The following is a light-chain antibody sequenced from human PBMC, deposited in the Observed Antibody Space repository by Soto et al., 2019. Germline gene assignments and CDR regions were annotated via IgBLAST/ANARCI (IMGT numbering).Light chain of an antibody. CDR1: QGIYNY. J-gene: IGKJ3*01. CDR2: AAS. V-gene: IGKV1-27*01. Sequence: DTQMTQSPSSLSASVEDRVTITCRASQGIYNYLAWYQQKPGKVPKILIYAASSLVSGVPSRFSGSGSGTDFTLNISSLQPEDVATYYCQKCNSAPFTFSPGTKVDIK. CDR3: QKCNSAPFT.